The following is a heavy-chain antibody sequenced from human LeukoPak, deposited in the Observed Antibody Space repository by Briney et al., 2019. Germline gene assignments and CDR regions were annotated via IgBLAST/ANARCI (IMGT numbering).Heavy chain of an antibody. CDR3: ARGVYVWWELHRNWFDP. Sequence: ASVKVSCKASGYTFSSYYVHWVRQAPGQGLEWMGMIIPSDGFTSYAQKFQGRVTMTRDMSTSTVYMELSSLRSEDTAVYYCARGVYVWWELHRNWFDPWGQGTLVTVSS. CDR1: GYTFSSYY. D-gene: IGHD1-26*01. CDR2: IIPSDGFT. J-gene: IGHJ5*02. V-gene: IGHV1-46*01.